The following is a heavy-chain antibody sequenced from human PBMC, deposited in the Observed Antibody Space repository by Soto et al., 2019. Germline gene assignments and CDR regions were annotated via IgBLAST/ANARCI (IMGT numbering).Heavy chain of an antibody. V-gene: IGHV4-61*01. D-gene: IGHD2-15*01. J-gene: IGHJ6*02. CDR3: AIGEGAAEGMDV. CDR2: IYYSGST. CDR1: GGSVSSGSYY. Sequence: KASETLSLTCTVSGGSVSSGSYYWIWIRQPPGKGLEWIGYIYYSGSTNYNPSLKSRVTISVDTPKNQFSLKLSSVTAADTAAYYCAIGEGAAEGMDVWGQGTTVTVS.